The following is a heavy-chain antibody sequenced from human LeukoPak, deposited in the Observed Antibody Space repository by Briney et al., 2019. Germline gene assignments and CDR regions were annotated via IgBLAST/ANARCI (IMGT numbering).Heavy chain of an antibody. D-gene: IGHD6-13*01. J-gene: IGHJ6*02. Sequence: GGSLRLSCAASGFTFSSYGMHWVRQAPGKGLEWVAVIWYDGSNKYYADSVKGRFTISRDNSKNTLYLQMNSLRAEDTAVYYCARQYSSRFYYYYGMDVWGQGTTVTVSS. V-gene: IGHV3-33*01. CDR1: GFTFSSYG. CDR3: ARQYSSRFYYYYGMDV. CDR2: IWYDGSNK.